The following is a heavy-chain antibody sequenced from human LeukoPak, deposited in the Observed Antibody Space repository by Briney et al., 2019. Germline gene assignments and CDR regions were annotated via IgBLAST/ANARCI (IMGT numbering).Heavy chain of an antibody. CDR1: GGTFNNSA. CDR2: IMPLFGTA. J-gene: IGHJ5*02. CDR3: ARDVHGDYGSGWFDP. Sequence: ASVKVSCKTSGGTFNNSAISWVRRAPGQGIEWLGGIMPLFGTAGYAQKFQGRVTITKDESTRTVYLELTSLTSDDTAVYYCARDVHGDYGSGWFDPWGQGTLLSVSS. D-gene: IGHD4-17*01. V-gene: IGHV1-69*05.